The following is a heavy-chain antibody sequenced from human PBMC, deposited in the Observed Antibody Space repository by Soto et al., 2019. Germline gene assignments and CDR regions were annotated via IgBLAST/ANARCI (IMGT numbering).Heavy chain of an antibody. CDR3: ANILGSDHRLRFDRYCSSTSCYGRFDY. J-gene: IGHJ4*02. D-gene: IGHD2-2*01. CDR2: ISGSGGST. CDR1: GFTFSSYA. Sequence: EVQLLESGGGLVQPGGSLRLSCAASGFTFSSYAMSWVRQAPGKGLEWVSAISGSGGSTYYADSVKGRFTISRDNSKNTLYMQMNSLRAEDTAVYYCANILGSDHRLRFDRYCSSTSCYGRFDYWGQGTLVTVSS. V-gene: IGHV3-23*01.